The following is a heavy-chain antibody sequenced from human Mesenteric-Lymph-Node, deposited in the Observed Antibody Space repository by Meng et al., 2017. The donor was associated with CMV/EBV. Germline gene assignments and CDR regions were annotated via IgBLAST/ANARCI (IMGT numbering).Heavy chain of an antibody. CDR2: IRYDGSNK. CDR1: GFTFSSYG. CDR3: ARRRFLEWLPPLYGMDV. D-gene: IGHD3-3*01. V-gene: IGHV3-30*02. Sequence: GESLKISCAASGFTFSSYGTHWVRQAPGKGLEWVVFIRYDGSNKYYADSVKGRFTISRDNSKNTLYLQMNSLRAEDTAVYYCARRRFLEWLPPLYGMDVWGQGTTVTVSS. J-gene: IGHJ6*02.